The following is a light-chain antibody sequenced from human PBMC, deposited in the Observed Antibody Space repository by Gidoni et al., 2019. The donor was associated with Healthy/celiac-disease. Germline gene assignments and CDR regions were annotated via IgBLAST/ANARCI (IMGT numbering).Light chain of an antibody. V-gene: IGLV3-25*03. J-gene: IGLJ1*01. CDR3: QSADSSGTYV. Sequence: VRTARITCSGDALPKQYAYWYQQKPGQAPVLVIYKDSERPSGIPERFSGSSSGTTVTLTISGVQAEDEADYYCQSADSSGTYVFGTGTKVTV. CDR2: KDS. CDR1: ALPKQY.